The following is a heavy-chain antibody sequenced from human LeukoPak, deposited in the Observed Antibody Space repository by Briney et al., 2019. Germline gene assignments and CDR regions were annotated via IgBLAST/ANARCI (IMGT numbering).Heavy chain of an antibody. CDR3: ARDRGYSYGSYYYYGMDV. CDR1: GYTFTSYY. V-gene: IGHV1-46*01. D-gene: IGHD5-18*01. J-gene: IGHJ6*02. Sequence: ASVKVSCKASGYTFTSYYMHWVRQAPGQGLEWMGIINPSGGGTSYAQKFQGRVTMTRDTSTSTVYMELSSLRSEDTAVYYCARDRGYSYGSYYYYGMDVWGQGTTVTVSS. CDR2: INPSGGGT.